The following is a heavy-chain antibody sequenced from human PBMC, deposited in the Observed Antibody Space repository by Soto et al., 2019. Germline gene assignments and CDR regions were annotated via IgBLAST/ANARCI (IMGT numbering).Heavy chain of an antibody. CDR1: GGSIDSDDYY. CDR3: DRDSGNSPDFFDY. D-gene: IGHD6-25*01. CDR2: IYSSGRT. V-gene: IGHV4-30-4*01. Sequence: SETLSLTCTVSGGSIDSDDYYWTWIRQPPGKGLEWIGYIYSSGRTSYNPSLESRLTISIDTSKNQFSLHLNSVSAADKAVYFCDRDSGNSPDFFDYWGQGTLVTVSS. J-gene: IGHJ4*02.